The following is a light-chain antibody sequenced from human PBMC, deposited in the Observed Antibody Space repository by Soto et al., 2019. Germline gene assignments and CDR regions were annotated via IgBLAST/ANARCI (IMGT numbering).Light chain of an antibody. CDR1: QSVSNRY. Sequence: EIVLTQSPATLSLSPGERATLSCRASQSVSNRYLAWYQQKPGQAPRLLIYGASSRATGIPDRFSGSGSGTDFTLTISRLEPEDFAVYYCQQYGTSPALTFGGGTKV. CDR3: QQYGTSPALT. CDR2: GAS. V-gene: IGKV3-20*01. J-gene: IGKJ4*01.